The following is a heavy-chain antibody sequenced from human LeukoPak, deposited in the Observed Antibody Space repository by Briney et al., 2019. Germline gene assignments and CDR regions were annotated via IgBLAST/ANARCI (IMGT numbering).Heavy chain of an antibody. D-gene: IGHD2-2*01. CDR1: GFTFSSYA. J-gene: IGHJ4*02. V-gene: IGHV3-23*01. CDR2: IRGSGGST. Sequence: GGSLRLSCAASGFTFSSYAMSWVRQAPGKGLEWVSAIRGSGGSTYYADSVKGRFTISRDNSKNTLYLQMNSLRAEDTAVYYCAKSYCSSTSCYGYYFDYWGQGTLVTVSS. CDR3: AKSYCSSTSCYGYYFDY.